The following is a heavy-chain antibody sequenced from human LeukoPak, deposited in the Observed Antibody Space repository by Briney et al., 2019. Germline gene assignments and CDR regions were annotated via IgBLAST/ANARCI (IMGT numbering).Heavy chain of an antibody. D-gene: IGHD1-1*01. CDR2: INHSGST. J-gene: IGHJ4*02. V-gene: IGHV4-34*01. CDR3: ARVNGFTGTFDY. CDR1: GGSFSGYY. Sequence: SETLSLTCAVYGGSFSGYYWSWIRQPPGKGLEWIGEINHSGSTNYNPSLKSRVTISIDTSKNHFSLKLSSVTAADTAVYYCARVNGFTGTFDYWGQGTLVTVSS.